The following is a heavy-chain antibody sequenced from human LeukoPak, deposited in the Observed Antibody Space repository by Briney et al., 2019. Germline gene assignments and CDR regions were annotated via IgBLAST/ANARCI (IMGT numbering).Heavy chain of an antibody. J-gene: IGHJ3*02. CDR3: ARGGITGTTRGPTRLNDAFDI. D-gene: IGHD1-20*01. CDR2: INPNSGGT. Sequence: GASVKVSCKASGYTFTCYGISWVRQAPGQGLEWMGWINPNSGGTNYAQKFQGWVTMTRDTSISTAYMELSRLRSDDTAVYYCARGGITGTTRGPTRLNDAFDIWGQGTMVTVSS. CDR1: GYTFTCYG. V-gene: IGHV1-2*04.